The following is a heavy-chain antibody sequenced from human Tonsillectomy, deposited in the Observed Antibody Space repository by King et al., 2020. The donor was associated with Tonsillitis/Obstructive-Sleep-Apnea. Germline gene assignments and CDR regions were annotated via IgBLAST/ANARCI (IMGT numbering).Heavy chain of an antibody. Sequence: VQLVESGGGLVQPGGSLRLSCAASGFTFSSYWMHWVRQAPGKGLVWVSRINSDGSSTSYADSVKGRFTISRDNAKNTLYLQMNSLRAEDTAVYYCARPLAVAGSYWYFDLWGRGTLVTVSS. CDR3: ARPLAVAGSYWYFDL. V-gene: IGHV3-74*01. J-gene: IGHJ2*01. CDR1: GFTFSSYW. CDR2: INSDGSST. D-gene: IGHD6-19*01.